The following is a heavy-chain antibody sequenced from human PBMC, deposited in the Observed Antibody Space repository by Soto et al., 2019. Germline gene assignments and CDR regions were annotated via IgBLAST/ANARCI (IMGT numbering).Heavy chain of an antibody. Sequence: EVQLVESGGGLVQPGGSLRLSCAASGFTLSSYWMTWVRQTPGKGLEWVANINRDGNDKYYVDSVKGRFAISRDNAKNSLYLQINSRRVEDSAVSYCVRPPGRALDIWGQETMVTVSS. V-gene: IGHV3-7*01. D-gene: IGHD2-8*02. J-gene: IGHJ3*02. CDR2: INRDGNDK. CDR1: GFTLSSYW. CDR3: VRPPGRALDI.